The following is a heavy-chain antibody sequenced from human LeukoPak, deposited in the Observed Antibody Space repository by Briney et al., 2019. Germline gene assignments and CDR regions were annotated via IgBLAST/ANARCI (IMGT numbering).Heavy chain of an antibody. J-gene: IGHJ4*02. Sequence: GGSLRLSCAASGFTFSSYGMHWVRQAPGKGLEWVAFIRYDGSNKYYADSVKGRFTISRDNSKNTLYPQMNSLRAEDTAVYYCAKFYYGSGSYYNDPFGYWGQGTLVTVSS. D-gene: IGHD3-10*01. CDR2: IRYDGSNK. V-gene: IGHV3-30*02. CDR3: AKFYYGSGSYYNDPFGY. CDR1: GFTFSSYG.